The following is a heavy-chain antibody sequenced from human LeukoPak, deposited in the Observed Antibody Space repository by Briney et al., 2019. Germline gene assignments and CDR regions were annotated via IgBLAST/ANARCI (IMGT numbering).Heavy chain of an antibody. V-gene: IGHV3-9*01. J-gene: IGHJ6*03. D-gene: IGHD1-14*01. CDR2: ISWNSGSI. CDR1: GFAFDDYA. Sequence: GGSLRLSCAASGFAFDDYAMRGVRQAPGKGLEWVSGISWNSGSIRYADSVKGRFTISRDNAKNSLYLQMNILSGEDTALYYCAKDGNPDYYYYIDVWGKGTTVTVSS. CDR3: AKDGNPDYYYYIDV.